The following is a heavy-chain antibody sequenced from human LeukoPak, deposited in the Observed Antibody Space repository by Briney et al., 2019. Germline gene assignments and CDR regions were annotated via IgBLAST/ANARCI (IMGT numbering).Heavy chain of an antibody. CDR1: RYTFTSYY. CDR3: ARSPSGELDY. J-gene: IGHJ4*02. D-gene: IGHD1-26*01. Sequence: GASVKVSCKTSRYTFTSYYIHWVRQAPGQGLDYMGWINPDNGGTNYAQNFQGRVIMTRDTSISTAYMQLSRLTSDDTAVYYCARSPSGELDYWGRGTLVSVSS. CDR2: INPDNGGT. V-gene: IGHV1-2*02.